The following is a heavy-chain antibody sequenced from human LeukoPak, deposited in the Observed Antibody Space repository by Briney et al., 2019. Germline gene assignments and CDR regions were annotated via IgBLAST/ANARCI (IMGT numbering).Heavy chain of an antibody. CDR1: GDSISNYY. D-gene: IGHD1-26*01. CDR2: IYNSGST. Sequence: PSETLSLTCTVSGDSISNYYWSWIRQPPGKGLEWIGYIYNSGSTIYNPSLRSRVTISVDTSKIQFSLKLNSVTAADTAVYYCVRDRELTYWSQGTLVTVSS. J-gene: IGHJ4*02. CDR3: VRDRELTY. V-gene: IGHV4-59*01.